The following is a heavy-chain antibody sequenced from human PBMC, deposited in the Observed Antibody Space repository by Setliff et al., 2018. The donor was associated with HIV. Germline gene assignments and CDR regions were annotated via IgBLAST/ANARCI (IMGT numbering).Heavy chain of an antibody. V-gene: IGHV3-43D*04. J-gene: IGHJ3*02. Sequence: GGSLRLSCAASGFTFDDYAMHWVRQAPGKGLEWVSLISWDGGSTYYADSVKGRFTISRDNSKNSLYLQMNSLKASDTALYYCARPQYHQSSDAFDIWGQGTMVTVSS. CDR1: GFTFDDYA. CDR2: ISWDGGST. CDR3: ARPQYHQSSDAFDI.